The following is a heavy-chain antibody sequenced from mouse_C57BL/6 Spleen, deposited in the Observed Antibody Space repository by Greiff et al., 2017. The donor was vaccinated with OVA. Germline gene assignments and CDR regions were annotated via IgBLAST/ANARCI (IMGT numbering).Heavy chain of an antibody. D-gene: IGHD2-3*01. Sequence: QVQLKESGAELVRPGTSVKVSCKASGYAFTNYLIEWVKQRPGQGLEWIGVINPGSGGTNYNEKFKGKATLTADKSSSTAYMQLSSLTSEDSAVYFCAREGVGYDGYYEAWFAYWGQGTLVTVSA. CDR2: INPGSGGT. V-gene: IGHV1-54*01. J-gene: IGHJ3*01. CDR3: AREGVGYDGYYEAWFAY. CDR1: GYAFTNYL.